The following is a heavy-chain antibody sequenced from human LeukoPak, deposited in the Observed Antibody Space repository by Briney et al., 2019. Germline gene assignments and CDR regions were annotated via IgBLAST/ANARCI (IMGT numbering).Heavy chain of an antibody. J-gene: IGHJ4*02. CDR3: ARRLYFDY. Sequence: GGSLRLSCAASGFTFSSYSMSWVRQAPGKGLEWVSYISSSSSTIYYADSVKGRFTISRDNARNSLYLQMNSLRAEDTAVYYCARRLYFDYWGQGTLVTVSS. CDR1: GFTFSSYS. V-gene: IGHV3-48*01. CDR2: ISSSSSTI.